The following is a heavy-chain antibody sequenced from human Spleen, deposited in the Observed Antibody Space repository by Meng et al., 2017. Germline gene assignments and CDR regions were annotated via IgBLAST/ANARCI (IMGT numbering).Heavy chain of an antibody. V-gene: IGHV3-30*07. D-gene: IGHD6-13*01. CDR3: AKMRSSSWTGVDY. CDR1: GFTFSSYA. Sequence: GESLKISCAASGFTFSSYAMHWVRQAPGKGLGWGAVISYDGSNKYYADSVKGRFTISRDDSKNTLYLQVNSLRAEDTAVYYCAKMRSSSWTGVDYWGQGPLVTVSS. J-gene: IGHJ4*02. CDR2: ISYDGSNK.